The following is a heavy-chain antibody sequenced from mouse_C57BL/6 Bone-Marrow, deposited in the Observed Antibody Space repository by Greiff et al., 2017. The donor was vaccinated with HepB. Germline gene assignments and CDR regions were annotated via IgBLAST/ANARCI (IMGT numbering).Heavy chain of an antibody. J-gene: IGHJ1*03. D-gene: IGHD1-1*01. CDR3: ARWGYYGSSSYWYFDV. V-gene: IGHV1-54*01. CDR2: INPGSGGT. CDR1: GYAFTNYL. Sequence: QVQLQHSGAELVRPGTSVKVSCKASGYAFTNYLIEWVKQRPGQGLEWIGVINPGSGGTNYNEKFKGKATLTADKSSSTAYMQLSSLTSEDSAVYFCARWGYYGSSSYWYFDVWGTGTTVTVSS.